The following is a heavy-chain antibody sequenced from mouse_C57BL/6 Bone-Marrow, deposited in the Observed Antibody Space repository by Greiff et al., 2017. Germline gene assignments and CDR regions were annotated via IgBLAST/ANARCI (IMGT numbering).Heavy chain of an antibody. J-gene: IGHJ1*03. CDR3: AWGDYDYWYFDV. D-gene: IGHD2-4*01. V-gene: IGHV1-55*01. CDR2: IYPGSGST. Sequence: VQLQQPGAELVKPGASVKMSCKASGYTFTSYWITWVKQRPGQGLEWIGDIYPGSGSTNYNEKFKSKATLTVDTSSSPAYMQLSSLTSEDSAVYYCAWGDYDYWYFDVWGTGTTVTVSS. CDR1: GYTFTSYW.